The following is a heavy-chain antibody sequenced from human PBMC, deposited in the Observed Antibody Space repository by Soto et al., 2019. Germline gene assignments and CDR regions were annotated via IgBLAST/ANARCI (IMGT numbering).Heavy chain of an antibody. D-gene: IGHD5-12*01. Sequence: SVKVSCKASGGTFSTYTISWVRQAPGQGLEWMGRIIPILGIANYAQKFQGRVTITADKSTSTAYMELSSLRSEDTAVYYCARGISVATGDAFDIWGQGTMVTVS. CDR1: GGTFSTYT. J-gene: IGHJ3*02. CDR3: ARGISVATGDAFDI. V-gene: IGHV1-69*02. CDR2: IIPILGIA.